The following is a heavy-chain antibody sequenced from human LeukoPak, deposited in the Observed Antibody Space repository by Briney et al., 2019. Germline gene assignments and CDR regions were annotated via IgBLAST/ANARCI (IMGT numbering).Heavy chain of an antibody. Sequence: ASVKVSCKASGYTFTSYYMHWVRQAPGQGLEWMGLINPSGGSTSYAQKFQGRVTMTRDTSTSTVYMELSSLRSEDTAVYYCARDLPSGYYDSSGYYSTPDYFDYWGQGTLVTVSS. CDR1: GYTFTSYY. D-gene: IGHD3-22*01. V-gene: IGHV1-46*01. CDR2: INPSGGST. J-gene: IGHJ4*02. CDR3: ARDLPSGYYDSSGYYSTPDYFDY.